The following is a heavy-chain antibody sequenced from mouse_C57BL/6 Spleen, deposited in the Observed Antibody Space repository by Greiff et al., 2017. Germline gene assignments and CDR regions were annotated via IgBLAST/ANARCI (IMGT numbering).Heavy chain of an antibody. J-gene: IGHJ2*01. D-gene: IGHD1-1*01. Sequence: VQLQQSGAELVKPGASVKLSCTAPGFNNKDYYMHWVKQRTEQCLEWIGGSDPEDGETKYAQTFKGKATIPTATSSNTAYQQLSSLTSEDTAVYSCATSDHYYGSDYFDYWGQGTTLTVSS. CDR3: ATSDHYYGSDYFDY. CDR2: SDPEDGET. V-gene: IGHV14-2*01. CDR1: GFNNKDYY.